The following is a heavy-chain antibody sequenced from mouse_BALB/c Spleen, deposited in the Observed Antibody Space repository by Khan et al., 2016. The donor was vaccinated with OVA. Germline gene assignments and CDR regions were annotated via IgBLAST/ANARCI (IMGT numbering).Heavy chain of an antibody. Sequence: QIQLVQSGPELKKPGETVRISCKASGYTFTNAGMQWVQKMPGKGLKWIGWINTHSGVPKYAEDFKGRFAFSLETSASTVYLQITNHKNEDTATXVSARGGAAYYRNDGGGMDYWGQGTSVTVSS. D-gene: IGHD2-14*01. J-gene: IGHJ4*01. V-gene: IGHV9-4*02. CDR3: ARGGAAYYRNDGGGMDY. CDR2: INTHSGVP. CDR1: GYTFTNAG.